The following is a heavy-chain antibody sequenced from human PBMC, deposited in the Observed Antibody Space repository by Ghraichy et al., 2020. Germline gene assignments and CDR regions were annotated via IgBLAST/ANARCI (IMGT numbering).Heavy chain of an antibody. Sequence: GESLRLSCVGSGFTFGSYSMNWVRQSPGKGLEWVSYITSSSRTIFYADSVKGRFTISRDNAQNSLYLQMKSLRDEDTAVYFCARGSSVVRFYYYAGMDVWGQGTTVTVSS. V-gene: IGHV3-48*02. D-gene: IGHD4-23*01. CDR3: ARGSSVVRFYYYAGMDV. J-gene: IGHJ6*02. CDR2: ITSSSRTI. CDR1: GFTFGSYS.